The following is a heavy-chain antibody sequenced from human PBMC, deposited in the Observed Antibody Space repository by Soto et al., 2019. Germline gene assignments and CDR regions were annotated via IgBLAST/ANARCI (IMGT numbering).Heavy chain of an antibody. CDR3: ARDRNFVVEPLDY. Sequence: GGSLRLSCAASGFTFSSYWMSWVRQAPGKGLEWVANIKQDGSEKYYVDSVKGRFTISRDNAKNSLYLQMNSLRAEDTAVYYCARDRNFVVEPLDYWGQGTLVTVSS. CDR2: IKQDGSEK. CDR1: GFTFSSYW. V-gene: IGHV3-7*01. D-gene: IGHD2-15*01. J-gene: IGHJ4*02.